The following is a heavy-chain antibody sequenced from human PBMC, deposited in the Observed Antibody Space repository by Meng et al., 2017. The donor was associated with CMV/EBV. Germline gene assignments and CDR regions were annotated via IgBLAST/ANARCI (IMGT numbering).Heavy chain of an antibody. Sequence: ASVKVSCKASGYTFTSYDINWVRQATGQGLEWMGWMNPNSGNTGYAQKFQGRVTMTRDTSISTAYMELSSLGSEDTAVYYCARGPYCSSAICDVAFVYYYYYGMDVWDQGTTVT. D-gene: IGHD2-2*01. CDR2: MNPNSGNT. J-gene: IGHJ6*02. V-gene: IGHV1-8*01. CDR3: ARGPYCSSAICDVAFVYYYYYGMDV. CDR1: GYTFTSYD.